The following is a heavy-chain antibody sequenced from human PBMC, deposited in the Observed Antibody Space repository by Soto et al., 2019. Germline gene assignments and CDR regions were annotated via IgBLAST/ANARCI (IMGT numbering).Heavy chain of an antibody. CDR2: IIPIFGTA. D-gene: IGHD3-22*01. Sequence: SLQVSCQVSKVTFRSCAIRWVRPAPGQGLEWMGGIIPIFGTANYAQKFQSRVTITADESTSTAHMELSSLRSEDTVVYYCARNYYESSAYYLRSGFDPWGKGTLVTVSS. J-gene: IGHJ5*02. V-gene: IGHV1-69*13. CDR3: ARNYYESSAYYLRSGFDP. CDR1: KVTFRSCA.